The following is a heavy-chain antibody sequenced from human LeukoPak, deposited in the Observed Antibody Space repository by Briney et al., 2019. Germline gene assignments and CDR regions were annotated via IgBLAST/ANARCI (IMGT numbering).Heavy chain of an antibody. Sequence: GRSLRLSCAASGFTFSSYGMHWVRQAPGKGLEWVAVISYDGSNKYYADSVKGRFTISRDNSKNTLYLQMNSLRAEDTAVYYCAKDSSGYFDYWAREPWSPSPQ. D-gene: IGHD6-19*01. V-gene: IGHV3-30*18. CDR3: AKDSSGYFDY. J-gene: IGHJ4*02. CDR2: ISYDGSNK. CDR1: GFTFSSYG.